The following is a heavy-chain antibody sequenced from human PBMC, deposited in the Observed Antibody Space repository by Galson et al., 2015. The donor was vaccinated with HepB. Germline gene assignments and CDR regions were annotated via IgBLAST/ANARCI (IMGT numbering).Heavy chain of an antibody. J-gene: IGHJ5*02. CDR2: ISGSGGST. CDR3: AKAPGDHPQPGRALLWIS. D-gene: IGHD3-10*01. V-gene: IGHV3-23*01. Sequence: SLRLSCAASGFTFSSYAMSWVRQAPGKGLEWVSAISGSGGSTYYADSVKGRFTISRDNSKNTLYLQMNSLRAEDTAVYYCAKAPGDHPQPGRALLWISWGQGTLVTVSS. CDR1: GFTFSSYA.